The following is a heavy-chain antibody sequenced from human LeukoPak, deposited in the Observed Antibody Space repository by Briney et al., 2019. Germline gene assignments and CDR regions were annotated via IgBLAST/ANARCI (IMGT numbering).Heavy chain of an antibody. Sequence: GSLRLSCAASGFTFSSYAMHWVRQAPGKGLEWVAVISYDGSNKYYADSVKGRFTISRDNSKNTLYLQMNSLRAEDTAVYYCARDEARGDYYDSSGYQDYWGQGTLVTVSS. D-gene: IGHD3-22*01. V-gene: IGHV3-30*04. CDR2: ISYDGSNK. CDR1: GFTFSSYA. J-gene: IGHJ4*02. CDR3: ARDEARGDYYDSSGYQDY.